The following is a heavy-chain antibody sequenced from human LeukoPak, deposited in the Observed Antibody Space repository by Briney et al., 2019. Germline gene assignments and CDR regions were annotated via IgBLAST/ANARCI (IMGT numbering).Heavy chain of an antibody. J-gene: IGHJ6*02. V-gene: IGHV3-53*01. CDR3: ARINGGDGMDV. CDR1: GFIVSSNY. Sequence: TGGSLRLSCAASGFIVSSNYMSWVRQGPGKGLEWVSVIYSGGSTYYADSVKGRFTISRDNSKNTLYLQMNSLRAEDTAVYYCARINGGDGMDVWGQGTMVTVSS. D-gene: IGHD4-23*01. CDR2: IYSGGST.